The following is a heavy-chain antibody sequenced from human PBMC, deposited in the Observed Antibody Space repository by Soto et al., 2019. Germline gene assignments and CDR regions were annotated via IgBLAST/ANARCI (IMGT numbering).Heavy chain of an antibody. J-gene: IGHJ4*02. V-gene: IGHV4-30-4*01. CDR3: ARSEATVLDY. CDR2: MSYSGST. Sequence: PSETLSLTCTLSGDSISSGSYFWTWIRQPPGKGLEWIGYMSYSGSTYYNPSLKSRVTISIDSSKNQFSLDLSSVTAADTAVYYCARSEATVLDYWGQGTLVTVYS. CDR1: GDSISSGSYF. D-gene: IGHD4-17*01.